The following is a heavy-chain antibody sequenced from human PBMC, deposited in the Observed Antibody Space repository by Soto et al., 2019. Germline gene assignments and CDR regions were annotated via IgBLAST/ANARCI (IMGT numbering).Heavy chain of an antibody. CDR3: ARGSSIAGLYYGMDV. D-gene: IGHD6-6*01. J-gene: IGHJ6*02. Sequence: SETLSLTCIVSAGSISSTTYYWGWIRQPPGKGLEWIGNNYYSGSPSYNPSLKSRVTISLDTSKNQFSLKLSSVTAADTAVYYCARGSSIAGLYYGMDVWGQGTTVTVSS. CDR1: AGSISSTTYY. V-gene: IGHV4-39*07. CDR2: NYYSGSP.